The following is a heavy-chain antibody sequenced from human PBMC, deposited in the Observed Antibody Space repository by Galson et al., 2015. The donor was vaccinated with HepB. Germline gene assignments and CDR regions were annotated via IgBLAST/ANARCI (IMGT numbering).Heavy chain of an antibody. V-gene: IGHV3-9*01. CDR2: ISWNSGSI. Sequence: SLRLSCAASGFTFDDYAMHWVRQAPGKGLEWVSGISWNSGSIGYADSVKGRFTISRDNAKNSLYLQMNSLRAEDTALYYCAKDMAPYCSSTSCSLFDYWGQGTLVTVSS. CDR3: AKDMAPYCSSTSCSLFDY. D-gene: IGHD2-2*01. J-gene: IGHJ4*02. CDR1: GFTFDDYA.